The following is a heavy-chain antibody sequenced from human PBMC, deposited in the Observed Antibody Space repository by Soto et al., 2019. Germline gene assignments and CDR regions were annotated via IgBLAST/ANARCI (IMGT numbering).Heavy chain of an antibody. CDR2: IKQDGSEK. V-gene: IGHV3-7*01. J-gene: IGHJ5*02. D-gene: IGHD3-3*01. CDR1: GFTFSSYW. CDR3: ARDTQSTYYDFWSGYKNDNWFDP. Sequence: GGSLRLSCAASGFTFSSYWMSWVRQAPGKGLEWVANIKQDGSEKYYVDSVKGRFTISRDNARNSLYLQMNSLRAEDTAVYYCARDTQSTYYDFWSGYKNDNWFDPWGQGTLVTVSS.